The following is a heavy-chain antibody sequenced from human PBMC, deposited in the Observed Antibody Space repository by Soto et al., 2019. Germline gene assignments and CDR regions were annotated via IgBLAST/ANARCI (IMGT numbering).Heavy chain of an antibody. CDR1: GFTFSSYG. CDR3: AKELSYYYDSSGYYRAHRPYYGMDV. CDR2: ISYYGSNK. J-gene: IGHJ6*02. D-gene: IGHD3-22*01. V-gene: IGHV3-30*18. Sequence: GGSLRLSCAASGFTFSSYGMHWVRQAPGKGLEWVAVISYYGSNKYYADSVKGRFTISRDNSKNTLYLQMNSLRAEDTAVYYCAKELSYYYDSSGYYRAHRPYYGMDVWGQGTTVTVSS.